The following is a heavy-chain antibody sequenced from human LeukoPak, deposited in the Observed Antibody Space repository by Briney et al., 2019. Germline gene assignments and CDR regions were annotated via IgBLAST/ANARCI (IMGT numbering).Heavy chain of an antibody. V-gene: IGHV3-23*01. J-gene: IGHJ4*02. Sequence: GGSLRLSCAASGFTFSSYAMSWVRQAPGKGLEWVSAISGSGGSTYYADSVKARFTISRDNSKNTLYLQMNSLRAEDTAVYYCAKVGRDLVLWFGESTTYYFDYWGQGTLVTVSS. D-gene: IGHD3-10*01. CDR1: GFTFSSYA. CDR3: AKVGRDLVLWFGESTTYYFDY. CDR2: ISGSGGST.